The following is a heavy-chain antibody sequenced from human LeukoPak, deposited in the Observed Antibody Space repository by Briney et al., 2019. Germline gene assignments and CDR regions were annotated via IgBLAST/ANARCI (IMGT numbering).Heavy chain of an antibody. CDR2: IYYSGST. CDR1: GGSISSSSYY. V-gene: IGHV4-39*07. Sequence: SETLSLTCTVSGGSISSSSYYWGWIRQPPGKGLEWIGSIYYSGSTYYNPSLKSRVTISVDTSKNQFSLKLSSVTAADTAVYYCARDRFKAHWFDPWGQGTLVTVSS. J-gene: IGHJ5*02. CDR3: ARDRFKAHWFDP.